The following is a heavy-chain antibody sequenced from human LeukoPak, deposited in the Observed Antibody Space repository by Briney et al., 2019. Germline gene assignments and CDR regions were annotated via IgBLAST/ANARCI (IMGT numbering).Heavy chain of an antibody. D-gene: IGHD1-26*01. CDR2: ISSDGSST. V-gene: IGHV3-74*01. Sequence: GGSLRLSCAASGFTFSNYWMHWVRQAPGKGLVWVSRISSDGSSTNYVDSVKGRFTISRDSAKNTLYLQMNSLRAEDTAVYYCAKGGIVGTTQPYFDYWGQGTLVTVSS. CDR3: AKGGIVGTTQPYFDY. CDR1: GFTFSNYW. J-gene: IGHJ4*02.